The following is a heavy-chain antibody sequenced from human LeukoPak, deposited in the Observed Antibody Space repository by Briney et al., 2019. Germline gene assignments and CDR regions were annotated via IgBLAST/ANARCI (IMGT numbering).Heavy chain of an antibody. CDR2: ISWDGGST. CDR3: AKDTDYGDYYYGMDV. D-gene: IGHD4-17*01. V-gene: IGHV3-43D*04. Sequence: GGSLRLSCAASGFSFDDYAMHWVRQAPGKGLEWASPISWDGGSTYYADSVKGRFTISRDNSKNSLYLQMNSLRAEDTALYYCAKDTDYGDYYYGMDVWGKGTTVTVSS. CDR1: GFSFDDYA. J-gene: IGHJ6*04.